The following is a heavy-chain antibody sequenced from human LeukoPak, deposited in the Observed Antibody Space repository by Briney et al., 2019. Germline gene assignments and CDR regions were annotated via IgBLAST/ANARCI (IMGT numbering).Heavy chain of an antibody. V-gene: IGHV3-74*01. CDR1: GFTFDRYW. CDR3: ARELEAAGTWGIDH. Sequence: PGGSLRLSCAASGFTFDRYWMHWVRQAPEKGLLWVSRMNADRRSTTYADSVRGRFTISRDNAKSTLYLEMNSLRVEDTAVYYCARELEAAGTWGIDHWGQGTLATVSS. D-gene: IGHD6-13*01. J-gene: IGHJ4*02. CDR2: MNADRRST.